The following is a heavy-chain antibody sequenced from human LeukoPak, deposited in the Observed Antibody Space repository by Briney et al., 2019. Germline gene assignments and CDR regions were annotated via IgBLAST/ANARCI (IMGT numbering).Heavy chain of an antibody. Sequence: SETLSLTCTVSGGSIGSSAYSWGWIRRPPGKGLEWIGSISYTGTTYYNPSLKSRVTISLDTSKNQFSLKLISVTAADTAVYYCARHRSGWLQSSFDYWGQGTLVTVSS. CDR2: ISYTGTT. J-gene: IGHJ4*02. D-gene: IGHD5-24*01. CDR1: GGSIGSSAYS. CDR3: ARHRSGWLQSSFDY. V-gene: IGHV4-39*01.